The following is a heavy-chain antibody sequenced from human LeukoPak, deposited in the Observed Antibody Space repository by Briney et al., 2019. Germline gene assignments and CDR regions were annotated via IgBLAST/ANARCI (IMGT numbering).Heavy chain of an antibody. D-gene: IGHD2-15*01. CDR1: GFTFSSYG. Sequence: GGSLRLSCAASGFTFSSYGMHWVRQAPGKGLEWVAVIWYDGSNKYYADSVKGRFTISRDNSKNTLYLQMNSLRAEDTAVYYCGRARFGGSLDYWAREPWSPSPQ. CDR2: IWYDGSNK. J-gene: IGHJ4*02. V-gene: IGHV3-33*01. CDR3: GRARFGGSLDY.